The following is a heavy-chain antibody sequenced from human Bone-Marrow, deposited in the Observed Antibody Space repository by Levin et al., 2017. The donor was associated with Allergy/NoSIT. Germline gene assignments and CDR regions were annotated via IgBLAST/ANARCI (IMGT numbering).Heavy chain of an antibody. J-gene: IGHJ6*02. CDR2: TRNKPKSYTT. V-gene: IGHV3-72*01. CDR3: ARGGAMVTSYQFAMDV. Sequence: SCAASGFTFSDHYMDWVRQAPGKGLEWVGRTRNKPKSYTTEYAASVKGRFTVSRDDSKNSLYLQMNSLKTEDTAVYYCARGGAMVTSYQFAMDVWGQGTTVTVSS. CDR1: GFTFSDHY. D-gene: IGHD5-18*01.